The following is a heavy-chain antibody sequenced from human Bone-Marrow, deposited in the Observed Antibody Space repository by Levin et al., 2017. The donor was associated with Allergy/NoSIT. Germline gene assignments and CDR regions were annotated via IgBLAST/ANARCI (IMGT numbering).Heavy chain of an antibody. Sequence: SGPTLVKPTETLTLTCTVSGFSLSNARMGVSWIRQPPGKALEWLAHIFSNDEKSYSTSLKSRLTISKDTSKSQVVLTMTNMDPVDTATYYCARREYYGSGSYYNELDAFDSWGQGTMVTVSS. CDR1: GFSLSNARMG. V-gene: IGHV2-26*01. J-gene: IGHJ3*02. D-gene: IGHD3-10*01. CDR2: IFSNDEK. CDR3: ARREYYGSGSYYNELDAFDS.